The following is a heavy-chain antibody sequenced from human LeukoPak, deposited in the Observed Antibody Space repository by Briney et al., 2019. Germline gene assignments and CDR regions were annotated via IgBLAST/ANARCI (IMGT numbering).Heavy chain of an antibody. V-gene: IGHV4-4*07. CDR3: ARDKVVVVPAASMGHNWFDP. CDR1: GGSISSYY. J-gene: IGHJ5*02. D-gene: IGHD2-2*01. Sequence: SETLSLTCTVSGGSISSYYWSWIRQPAGKGLEWIGRIYTSGSTNYNPSLKSRVTMSVDTSKNQFSLELSSVTAADTAVYYCARDKVVVVPAASMGHNWFDPWGQGTLVTVSS. CDR2: IYTSGST.